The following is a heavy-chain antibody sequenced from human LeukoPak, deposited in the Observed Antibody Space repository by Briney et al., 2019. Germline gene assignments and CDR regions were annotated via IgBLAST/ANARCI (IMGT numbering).Heavy chain of an antibody. CDR2: INPNSGGT. CDR3: DKDPCITTSCHRPMSDAFCV. Sequence: ASGKVSCTASGYTFTGYYIHWGRQAPGQGLEWMGWINPNSGGTNYAQKFQGRVTMTRATSINKAYMELNRLRSDDTASYYCDKDPCITTSCHRPMSDAFCVWGQGTMGTVSS. CDR1: GYTFTGYY. D-gene: IGHD2-2*01. J-gene: IGHJ3*01. V-gene: IGHV1-2*02.